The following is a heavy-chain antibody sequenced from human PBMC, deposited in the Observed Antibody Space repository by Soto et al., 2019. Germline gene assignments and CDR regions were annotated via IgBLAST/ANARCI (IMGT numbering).Heavy chain of an antibody. D-gene: IGHD3-16*01. Sequence: GASVKVSCKASGYTFTSYAMHWVRQAPGQRLEWMGWINAGNGNTKYSQKFQGRVTITRDTSASTAYMELSSLRSEDTAVYYCARDLYDYVWGSVFDYWGQGTLVTVSS. CDR1: GYTFTSYA. CDR3: ARDLYDYVWGSVFDY. CDR2: INAGNGNT. V-gene: IGHV1-3*01. J-gene: IGHJ4*02.